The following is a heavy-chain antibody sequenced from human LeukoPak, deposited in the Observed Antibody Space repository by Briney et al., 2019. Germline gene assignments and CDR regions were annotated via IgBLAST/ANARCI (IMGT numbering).Heavy chain of an antibody. CDR2: ISGSGGGT. Sequence: GGSLRLSCAATGFTFSSYAMSWVRQAPGKGLEWVSAISGSGGGTYYADSVKGRFTISRDKSKNTLYLQMDSLRAEDTAVYYCAKDRIAAAGVFDYWGQGTLVTVSS. J-gene: IGHJ4*02. CDR3: AKDRIAAAGVFDY. D-gene: IGHD6-13*01. CDR1: GFTFSSYA. V-gene: IGHV3-23*01.